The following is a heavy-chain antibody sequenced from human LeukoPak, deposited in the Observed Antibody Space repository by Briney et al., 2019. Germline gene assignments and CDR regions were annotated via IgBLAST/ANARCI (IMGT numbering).Heavy chain of an antibody. CDR1: GGSISSSNW. J-gene: IGHJ4*02. Sequence: SETLSLTCAVSGGSISSSNWWSWVRQPPGKGLEWIGEIYHSGSTNYNPSLKSRVTISVDKSKNQFSLKLSSVTAADTAVYYCARLSDTAMGSFDYWGQGTLVTVSS. D-gene: IGHD5-18*01. V-gene: IGHV4-4*02. CDR2: IYHSGST. CDR3: ARLSDTAMGSFDY.